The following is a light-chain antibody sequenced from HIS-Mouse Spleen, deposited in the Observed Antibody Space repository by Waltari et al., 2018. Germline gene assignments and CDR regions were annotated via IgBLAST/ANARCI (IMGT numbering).Light chain of an antibody. CDR3: SSYAGSNNFGV. CDR1: SSDVGGYNY. V-gene: IGLV2-8*01. CDR2: EVS. J-gene: IGLJ3*02. Sequence: QSALTQPPSASGSPGQSVTISCTGTSSDVGGYNYVSWYQHHPGKAPHLMISEVSKRPSGVPDRFSGSKSGNTASLTVSGLQAEDEADYYCSSYAGSNNFGVFGGGTKLTVL.